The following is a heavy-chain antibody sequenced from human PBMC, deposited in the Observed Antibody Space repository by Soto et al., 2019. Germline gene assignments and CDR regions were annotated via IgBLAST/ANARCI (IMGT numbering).Heavy chain of an antibody. CDR1: GGTFSSYT. CDR2: IIPILGIA. CDR3: AATQGYCSGGSCYPY. V-gene: IGHV1-69*02. J-gene: IGHJ4*02. Sequence: QVQLVQSGAEVKKPGSSVKVSCKASGGTFSSYTISWVRQAPGQGLEWMGRIIPILGIANYAQKFQGRVTITADKSTSTAYMELSSLRSEETAVYYCAATQGYCSGGSCYPYWGQGTLVTVSS. D-gene: IGHD2-15*01.